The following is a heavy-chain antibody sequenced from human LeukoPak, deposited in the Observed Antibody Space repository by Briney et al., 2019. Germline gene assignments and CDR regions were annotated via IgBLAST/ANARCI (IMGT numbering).Heavy chain of an antibody. CDR3: ARGFRGYSGYDWYFDY. V-gene: IGHV4-59*01. D-gene: IGHD5-12*01. Sequence: ETLSLICTVSGGSISSYLWNWIRHPPRKGLDSIAYTHYSASTNYNPSLKSRVTMSLDTSKTQFSLKLSSVTAADTAVYYCARGFRGYSGYDWYFDYWGQGILVTVSS. CDR2: THYSAST. CDR1: GGSISSYL. J-gene: IGHJ4*02.